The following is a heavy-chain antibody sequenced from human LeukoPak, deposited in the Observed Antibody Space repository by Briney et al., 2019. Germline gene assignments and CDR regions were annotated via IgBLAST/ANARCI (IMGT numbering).Heavy chain of an antibody. J-gene: IGHJ5*02. CDR2: IYYSGST. D-gene: IGHD3-9*01. CDR3: AREYYDILTGYLYNWFDP. V-gene: IGHV4-39*07. Sequence: SETLSLTCTVSGGSISSSSYYWGWIRQPPGKGLVWIGSIYYSGSTYYNPSLKSRVTISVDTSKNQFSLKLSSVTAADTAVYYCAREYYDILTGYLYNWFDPWGQGTLVTVSS. CDR1: GGSISSSSYY.